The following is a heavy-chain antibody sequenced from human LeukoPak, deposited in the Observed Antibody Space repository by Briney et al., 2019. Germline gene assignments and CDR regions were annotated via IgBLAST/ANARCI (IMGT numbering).Heavy chain of an antibody. Sequence: ASVKVSCKVSGYTLTELSMHWVRQAPGKGLEWMGGFDPEDGETIYAQKFQGRVTMTEDISTDTAYMELSSLRSEDTAVYYCATSYYDYVWGSYRFDPWGQGTLVTVSS. CDR3: ATSYYDYVWGSYRFDP. D-gene: IGHD3-16*01. CDR2: FDPEDGET. J-gene: IGHJ5*02. CDR1: GYTLTELS. V-gene: IGHV1-24*01.